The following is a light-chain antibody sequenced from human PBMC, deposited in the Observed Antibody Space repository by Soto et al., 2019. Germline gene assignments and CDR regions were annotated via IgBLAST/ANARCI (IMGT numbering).Light chain of an antibody. CDR2: AAS. J-gene: IGKJ2*01. CDR3: QQTYSTPHT. CDR1: QTISGY. V-gene: IGKV1-39*01. Sequence: DIQMTQSPSSLSASVGDRVTITCRPSQTISGYLNWYQQKPGKAPNLLIYAASSFQSGVPSRFSGGGSGTDFTLTITSLQPEDVATYYCQQTYSTPHTFGQGTKLEIK.